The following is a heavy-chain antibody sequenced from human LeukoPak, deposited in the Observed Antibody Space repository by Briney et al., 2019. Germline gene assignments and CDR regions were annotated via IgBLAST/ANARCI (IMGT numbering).Heavy chain of an antibody. CDR1: GFIFSSHW. J-gene: IGHJ6*03. V-gene: IGHV3-30*01. Sequence: PGGSLRLSCAASGFIFSSHWMHWVRQAPGKGLEWVAVISYDGSNKYYADSVKGRFTISRDNSKNTLYLQMNSLRAEDTAVYYCARDPNFDWLFYMDVWGKGTTVTVSS. CDR2: ISYDGSNK. D-gene: IGHD3-9*01. CDR3: ARDPNFDWLFYMDV.